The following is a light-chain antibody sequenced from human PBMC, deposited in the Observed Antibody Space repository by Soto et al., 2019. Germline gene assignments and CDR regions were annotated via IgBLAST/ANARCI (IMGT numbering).Light chain of an antibody. CDR1: QTVSIY. Sequence: DIQMTQSPSSLSASVADRVTITCRASQTVSIYLNWYRQKPGKAPKLLTFTASNLQSGVPSRFSGSGSGTEFTLTITSVQPEDFATYYCQQPNYYPLTFGGGTKVDIK. V-gene: IGKV1-17*01. CDR3: QQPNYYPLT. CDR2: TAS. J-gene: IGKJ4*02.